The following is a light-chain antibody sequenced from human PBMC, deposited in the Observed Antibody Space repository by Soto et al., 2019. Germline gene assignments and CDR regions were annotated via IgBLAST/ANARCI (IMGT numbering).Light chain of an antibody. J-gene: IGLJ1*01. CDR1: SSDVGGHYY. CDR2: EVS. V-gene: IGLV2-14*01. Sequence: QSALTQPASVSGSPGQSITISCSGTSSDVGGHYYASWYQHHPGKPPKLMIYEVSNRPSGVSNRFSGSKSGNTASLTISGLQAEDEADYHCSSYSSITTLVFGTGTKVTVL. CDR3: SSYSSITTLV.